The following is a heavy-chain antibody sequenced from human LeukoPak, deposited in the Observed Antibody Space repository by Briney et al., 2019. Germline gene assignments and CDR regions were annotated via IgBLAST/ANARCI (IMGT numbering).Heavy chain of an antibody. CDR3: VRTPPNWGFDY. J-gene: IGHJ4*02. CDR2: MSPNSGDT. CDR1: GYTFTSHD. Sequence: ASVKVSCTASGYTFTSHDINWVRQATGQGLEWMGWMSPNSGDTGYAQKFQGRVTMTSDSSISTAYMELSSLRSEDTAIYYCVRTPPNWGFDYWGQGTLVTVSS. D-gene: IGHD7-27*01. V-gene: IGHV1-8*01.